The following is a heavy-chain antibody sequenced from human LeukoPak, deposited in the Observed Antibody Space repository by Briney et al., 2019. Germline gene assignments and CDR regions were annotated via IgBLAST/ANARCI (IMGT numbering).Heavy chain of an antibody. CDR2: INHSGST. CDR1: GDSFSGYY. Sequence: NSSETLSLTCAVYGDSFSGYYWSWVRQPPGKGLEWVGEINHSGSTNYNPSRKSRVTISVDTSKTQFSLKLSSVTAADTAVYYCARERGQVLWFAAPSHYYMDVWGKGTTVTISS. V-gene: IGHV4-34*01. J-gene: IGHJ6*03. CDR3: ARERGQVLWFAAPSHYYMDV. D-gene: IGHD3-10*01.